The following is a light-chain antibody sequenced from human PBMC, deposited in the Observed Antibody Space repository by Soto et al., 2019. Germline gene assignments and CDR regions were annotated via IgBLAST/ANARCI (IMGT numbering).Light chain of an antibody. CDR3: QQLKSYPFT. CDR1: QGINSY. CDR2: DAS. Sequence: IQLTQSPSSLSASVGDRVTITCRANQGINSYLAWYQQKPGKAPKLLIYDASTLQSGVPSRFSGSGSGTDFTLTISSLQPEDFATYYCQQLKSYPFTFGGGTKVDIK. V-gene: IGKV1-9*01. J-gene: IGKJ4*01.